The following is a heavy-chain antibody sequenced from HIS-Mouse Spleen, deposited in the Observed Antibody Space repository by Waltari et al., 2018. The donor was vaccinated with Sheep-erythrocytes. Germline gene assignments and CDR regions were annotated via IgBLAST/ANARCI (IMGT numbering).Heavy chain of an antibody. J-gene: IGHJ4*02. Sequence: QLQLQESGPGLVKPSETLSLTCTVPGGPISSSSYYWGGYRQPPGKGLEWIGSIYYSGSTYYNPSLKSRVTISVDTSKNQFSLKLSSVTAADTAVYYCARHKDTAMVHFDYWGQGTLVTVSS. V-gene: IGHV4-39*01. CDR2: IYYSGST. CDR3: ARHKDTAMVHFDY. CDR1: GGPISSSSYY. D-gene: IGHD5-18*01.